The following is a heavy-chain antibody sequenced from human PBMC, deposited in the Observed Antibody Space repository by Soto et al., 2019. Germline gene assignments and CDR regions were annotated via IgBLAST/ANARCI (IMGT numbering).Heavy chain of an antibody. CDR2: IYYSGTI. J-gene: IGHJ6*02. CDR1: GGSISSADFY. V-gene: IGHV4-30-4*01. CDR3: VRVEITTYAMDV. D-gene: IGHD1-1*01. Sequence: QVQLQESGPGLVKPSQTLSLTCTVSGGSISSADFYWSWIRQAPGKGLEWIGYIYYSGTIYYNPSLKSRVITSLDTPKNQFSLKLTSVTAADTAVYFCVRVEITTYAMDVWGQGTTVTVSS.